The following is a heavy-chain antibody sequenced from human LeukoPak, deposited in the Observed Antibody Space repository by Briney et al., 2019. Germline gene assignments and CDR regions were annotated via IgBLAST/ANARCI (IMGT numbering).Heavy chain of an antibody. CDR2: INPNSGGT. D-gene: IGHD1-26*01. CDR3: ARSTLYSGSYSAFDI. Sequence: ASVKVSCTASGYTFTGYYMHWVRQAPGQGLEWMGWINPNSGGTNYAQKFQGRVTMTRDTSISTAYMELSRLRSDDTAVYYCARSTLYSGSYSAFDIWGQGTMVTVSS. V-gene: IGHV1-2*02. J-gene: IGHJ3*02. CDR1: GYTFTGYY.